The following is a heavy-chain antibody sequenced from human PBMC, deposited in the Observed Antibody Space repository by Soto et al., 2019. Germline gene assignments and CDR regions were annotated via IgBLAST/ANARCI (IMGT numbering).Heavy chain of an antibody. J-gene: IGHJ6*02. CDR2: ISYDGSNK. D-gene: IGHD2-2*01. CDR1: GFTFSSYG. Sequence: GGSLRLSCAASGFTFSSYGMHWVRQAPGKGLEWVAVISYDGSNKYYADSVEGRFTISRDNSKNTLYLQMNSLRAEDTAVYYCANAIVVVPAALPPYGMDVWGQGTTVTVSS. CDR3: ANAIVVVPAALPPYGMDV. V-gene: IGHV3-30*18.